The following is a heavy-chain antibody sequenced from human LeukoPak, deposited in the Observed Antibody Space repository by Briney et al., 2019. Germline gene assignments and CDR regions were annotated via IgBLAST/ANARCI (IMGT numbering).Heavy chain of an antibody. V-gene: IGHV4-59*01. Sequence: SETLSLTCTVSGASITSYYWAWIRQSPEKGLEWIGYIYNYGSTKYEPSLKSRVSISDDTAKNQFSLNLKSVTAADTAVYYCARGVSYGDSRHYDHWGHGILVTVSS. D-gene: IGHD4-17*01. CDR2: IYNYGST. CDR1: GASITSYY. CDR3: ARGVSYGDSRHYDH. J-gene: IGHJ4*01.